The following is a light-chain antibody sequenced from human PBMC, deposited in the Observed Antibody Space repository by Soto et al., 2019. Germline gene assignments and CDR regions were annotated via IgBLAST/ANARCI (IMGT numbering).Light chain of an antibody. CDR1: QSISSY. J-gene: IGKJ3*01. Sequence: DIQMTQSPSSLSASVGDRVTITCRASQSISSYLNWYQQKPGKAPKLLIYAASSLQSGVPSRFSGSGSGTDFTLSISSLQPEDFATYYGQQSYSTPVTVGPGTKVDIK. CDR3: QQSYSTPVT. CDR2: AAS. V-gene: IGKV1-39*01.